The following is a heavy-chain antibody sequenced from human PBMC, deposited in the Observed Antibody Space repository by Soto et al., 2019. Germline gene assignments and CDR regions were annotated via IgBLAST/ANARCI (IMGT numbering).Heavy chain of an antibody. Sequence: SETLSLTCTVSGGSISSYYWSWIRQPPGKGLEWIGYIYYSGSTNYNPSLKSRVTISVDTSKNQFSLKLSSVTAADTAVYYCATMGYSSSRYYFDYWGQGTLVPVSS. D-gene: IGHD6-13*01. CDR2: IYYSGST. CDR3: ATMGYSSSRYYFDY. CDR1: GGSISSYY. V-gene: IGHV4-59*08. J-gene: IGHJ4*02.